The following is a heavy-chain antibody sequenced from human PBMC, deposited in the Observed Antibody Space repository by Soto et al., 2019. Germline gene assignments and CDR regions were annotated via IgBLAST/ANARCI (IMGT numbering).Heavy chain of an antibody. Sequence: XGSLRLACSASGFTFSSYAMHWVRQAPGKGLEWVAVISYDGSNKYYADSVKGRFTISRDNSKNTLYLQMNSLRAEDTAVYYCARGRTDYWGQGTLVTVSS. J-gene: IGHJ4*02. CDR2: ISYDGSNK. V-gene: IGHV3-30-3*01. CDR1: GFTFSSYA. CDR3: ARGRTDY.